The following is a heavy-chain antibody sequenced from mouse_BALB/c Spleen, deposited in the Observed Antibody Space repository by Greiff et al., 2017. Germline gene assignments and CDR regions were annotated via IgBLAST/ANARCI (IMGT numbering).Heavy chain of an antibody. J-gene: IGHJ3*01. CDR1: GYSFTSYW. CDR3: TREENYYGSSFSY. V-gene: IGHV1-5*01. D-gene: IGHD1-1*01. CDR2: IYPGNSDT. Sequence: DVQLQESGTVLARPGASVKMSCKASGYSFTSYWMHWVKQRPGQGLEWIGAIYPGNSDTSYNQKFKGKAKLTAVTSASTAYMELSSLTNEDSAVYYCTREENYYGSSFSYWGQGTLVTVSA.